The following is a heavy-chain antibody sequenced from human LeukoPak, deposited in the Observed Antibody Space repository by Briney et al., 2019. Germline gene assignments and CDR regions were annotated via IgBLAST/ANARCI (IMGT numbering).Heavy chain of an antibody. J-gene: IGHJ4*02. CDR2: INPNSGGT. Sequence: ASVKVSCKASGYTFTGYYMHWVRQAPGQGLEWMGWINPNSGGTNYAQKFQGRVTMTRDTSISTAYMELSRLRSDDTAVYYCARDAAPYRYNWNDAPFDYWGQGTLVTASS. D-gene: IGHD1-1*01. CDR3: ARDAAPYRYNWNDAPFDY. V-gene: IGHV1-2*02. CDR1: GYTFTGYY.